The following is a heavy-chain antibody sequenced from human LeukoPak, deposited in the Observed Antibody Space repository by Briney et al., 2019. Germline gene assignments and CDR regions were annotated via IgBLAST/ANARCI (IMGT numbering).Heavy chain of an antibody. D-gene: IGHD3-3*01. CDR1: GFTFSSYA. Sequence: PGGSLRLSCAASGFTFSSYAMHWVRQAPGKGLEWVAVISYDGSNKYYADSVKGRFTISRDNSKNTLYLQMNSLRAEDTAVYYCARDEPRFLEWLSLDYWGQGTLVTVSS. V-gene: IGHV3-30-3*01. CDR2: ISYDGSNK. J-gene: IGHJ4*02. CDR3: ARDEPRFLEWLSLDY.